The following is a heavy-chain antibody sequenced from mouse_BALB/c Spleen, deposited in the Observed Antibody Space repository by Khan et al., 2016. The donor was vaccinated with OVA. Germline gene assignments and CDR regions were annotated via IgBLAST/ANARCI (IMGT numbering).Heavy chain of an antibody. CDR2: IDPSDSET. J-gene: IGHJ3*01. Sequence: VQLQQSGAELVRPGASVKLSCKASGYTFTSYWMNWVKQRPGHGLEWIGKIDPSDSETHYNQMFKDKATLTVDKSSSTAYMQLSSLTSEDSAVYYCARREKYGYDPSWFAYGGQGTLVTVAA. CDR1: GYTFTSYW. D-gene: IGHD2-2*01. V-gene: IGHV1-61*01. CDR3: ARREKYGYDPSWFAY.